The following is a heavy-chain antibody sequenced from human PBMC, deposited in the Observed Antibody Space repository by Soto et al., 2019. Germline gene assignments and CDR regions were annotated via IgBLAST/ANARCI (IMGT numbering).Heavy chain of an antibody. CDR1: GFTFRAYT. J-gene: IGHJ6*02. CDR3: ARDRGYDAHDYYYNAMDV. Sequence: GGSLRLSCISSGFTFRAYTMNWVRQAPGKGLEWVSGIRGFSPYTFYAESVKGRFTISRDNAKNSLYLQMNSLRAEDTAVYYCARDRGYDAHDYYYNAMDVWGQGTTVTVSS. D-gene: IGHD3-10*01. CDR2: IRGFSPYT. V-gene: IGHV3-21*01.